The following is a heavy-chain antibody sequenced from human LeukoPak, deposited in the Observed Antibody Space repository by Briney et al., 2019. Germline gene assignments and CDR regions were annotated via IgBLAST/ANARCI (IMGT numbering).Heavy chain of an antibody. D-gene: IGHD2-21*02. J-gene: IGHJ4*02. V-gene: IGHV3-66*01. CDR1: GFSISHYY. Sequence: GGSLRLSCAASGFSISHYYMAWVRQTPGKGLDWVSVIYTGGGTNYGDSVKGRFTISRDNSKNTLYLQMNSLRADDTAIYYCARGQAYCGADCYSDWGQGTLVTVSS. CDR3: ARGQAYCGADCYSD. CDR2: IYTGGGT.